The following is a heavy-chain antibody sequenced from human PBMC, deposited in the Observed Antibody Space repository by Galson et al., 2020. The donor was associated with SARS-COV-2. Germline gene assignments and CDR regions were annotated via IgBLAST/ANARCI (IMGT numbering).Heavy chain of an antibody. V-gene: IGHV4-31*03. J-gene: IGHJ2*01. CDR2: IYYSGST. CDR1: GGSISSGGYY. CDR3: ARLEVVTGGYFDL. Sequence: SQTLTLTCTVSGGSISSGGYYWSWIRQHPGKGLEWIGYIYYSGSTYYNPSLKSRVTISVETSKNQFSLRLSSVTAAYTAVYYCARLEVVTGGYFDLWGRGTLVTVSS. D-gene: IGHD2-15*01.